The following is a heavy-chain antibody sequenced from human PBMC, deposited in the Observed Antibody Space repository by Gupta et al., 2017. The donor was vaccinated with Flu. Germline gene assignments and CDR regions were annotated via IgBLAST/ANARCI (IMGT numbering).Heavy chain of an antibody. CDR2: ISAYNGNT. D-gene: IGHD4-23*01. CDR3: ARDELLYGGNTHYYYYGMDV. V-gene: IGHV1-18*01. J-gene: IGHJ6*02. Sequence: QVQLVQSGAEVKKPGASVKVSCKASGYTFTSYGISWVRQAPGHGLEWMGWISAYNGNTNYAQKLQGRGTMTTDTSTSTADMERRSRRADDTAVYYCARDELLYGGNTHYYYYGMDVGGQGTTVTVSS. CDR1: GYTFTSYG.